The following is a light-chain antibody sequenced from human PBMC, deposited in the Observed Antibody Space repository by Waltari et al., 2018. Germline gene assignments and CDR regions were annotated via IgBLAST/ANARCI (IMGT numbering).Light chain of an antibody. CDR3: ALYMGSGIWV. CDR1: FGSLSTPSY. J-gene: IGLJ3*02. Sequence: QTVVTQEPSLSVSPGGTVTLQCALCFGSLSTPSYPTWYQQTPGQAPRTLVYKANARSSGVPDRFSGSILGNTAALTITGAQADDESDYYCALYMGSGIWVFGGGTRLTVL. V-gene: IGLV8-61*01. CDR2: KAN.